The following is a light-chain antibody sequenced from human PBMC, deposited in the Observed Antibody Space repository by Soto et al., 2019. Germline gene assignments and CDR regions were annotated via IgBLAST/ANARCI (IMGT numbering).Light chain of an antibody. Sequence: QSALTQPRSVSGSPGQSVTISCTGTSSDVGGYNYVSWYQQYPGKAPKLMIYDVIKRPSGVPDRFSGSKSANTASLTISGLQAEDEADYYCCSYAGSHIIFGEGTQQTVL. J-gene: IGLJ2*01. CDR2: DVI. CDR1: SSDVGGYNY. V-gene: IGLV2-11*01. CDR3: CSYAGSHII.